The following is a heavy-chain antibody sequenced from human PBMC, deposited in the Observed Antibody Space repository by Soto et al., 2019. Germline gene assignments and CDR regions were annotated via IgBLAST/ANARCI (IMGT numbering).Heavy chain of an antibody. CDR3: ARESGDGYNEGAFDI. J-gene: IGHJ3*02. CDR2: ISSSSDYT. D-gene: IGHD5-12*01. Sequence: QVQLVESGGGLVEPGGSLRLSCAVSGFTFSGFYMSWIRQAPGKGLQWISHISSSSDYTHYADSVKGRFTISRDNSKSLLYLQMNSLRAEDTAVYYCARESGDGYNEGAFDIWGQGTMVTVSS. V-gene: IGHV3-11*06. CDR1: GFTFSGFY.